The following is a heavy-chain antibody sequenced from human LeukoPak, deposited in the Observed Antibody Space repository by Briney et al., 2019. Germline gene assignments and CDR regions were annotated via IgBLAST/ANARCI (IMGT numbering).Heavy chain of an antibody. V-gene: IGHV3-48*03. J-gene: IGHJ4*02. CDR3: ARGSRLDTPAVDY. Sequence: GGSLRLFCAASGFTFSSYEMNWVRQAPGKGLEWVSYISSSGSTIYYADSVKGRFTISRDNAKNSLYLQMNSLRAEDTAVYYCARGSRLDTPAVDYWGQGTLVTVSS. D-gene: IGHD6-19*01. CDR2: ISSSGSTI. CDR1: GFTFSSYE.